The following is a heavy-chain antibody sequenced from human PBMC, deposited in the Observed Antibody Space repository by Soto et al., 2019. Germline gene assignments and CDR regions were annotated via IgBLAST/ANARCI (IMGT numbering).Heavy chain of an antibody. V-gene: IGHV1-18*04. CDR1: GYTFTSYG. CDR3: ARVKVVVVTAQLHYYYGMDV. CDR2: ISAYNGNT. D-gene: IGHD2-21*02. J-gene: IGHJ6*02. Sequence: XSVKVSCKASGYTFTSYGISWVRQAPGQGLEWMGWISAYNGNTNYAQKLQGRVTMTTDTSTSTAYMELRSLRSDDTAVYYCARVKVVVVTAQLHYYYGMDVWGQGPTVTVSS.